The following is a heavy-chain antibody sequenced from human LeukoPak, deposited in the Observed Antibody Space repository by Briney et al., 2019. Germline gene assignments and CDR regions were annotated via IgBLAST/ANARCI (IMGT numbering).Heavy chain of an antibody. V-gene: IGHV4-4*07. CDR2: IYGSGSS. CDR1: GVSIRSYY. Sequence: SETLSLTCSVSGVSIRSYYWSWIRQPAGKGLEWIGRIYGSGSSAENPSLKSRVTMSLDMSKNQFSLKLISVTAADTAIYYCVREFSGWTPTKNWFDPWGQGSLVTVSS. J-gene: IGHJ5*02. CDR3: VREFSGWTPTKNWFDP. D-gene: IGHD6-19*01.